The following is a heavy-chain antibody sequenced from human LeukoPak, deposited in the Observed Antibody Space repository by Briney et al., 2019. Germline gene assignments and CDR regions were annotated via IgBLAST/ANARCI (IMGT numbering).Heavy chain of an antibody. J-gene: IGHJ3*02. D-gene: IGHD2-2*01. V-gene: IGHV4-30-4*08. Sequence: PSETLSLTCTVSGGSISSGDYYWSWIRQPPGKGMAWIGYIYYSGSTYYNPSLKSRVTISVDTSKNQFSLKLSSVTAADTAVYYCASSLPAAILGAFEIWGQGTMVTVSS. CDR1: GGSISSGDYY. CDR2: IYYSGST. CDR3: ASSLPAAILGAFEI.